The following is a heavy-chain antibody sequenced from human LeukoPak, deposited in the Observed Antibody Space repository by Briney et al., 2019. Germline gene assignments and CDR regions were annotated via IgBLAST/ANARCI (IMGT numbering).Heavy chain of an antibody. CDR2: FYTSEII. V-gene: IGHV4-61*02. CDR1: GGSISSGGYY. D-gene: IGHD2-21*02. Sequence: ASQTLSLTCAVSGGSISSGGYYWSWIRQPAGRGLEWIGRFYTSEIINYNPSLQSRVTMSVDTSKNQFYLNLRSVTAADTAVYYCARDTLSVVATALRGVFDPWGQGTLVIVSS. J-gene: IGHJ5*02. CDR3: ARDTLSVVATALRGVFDP.